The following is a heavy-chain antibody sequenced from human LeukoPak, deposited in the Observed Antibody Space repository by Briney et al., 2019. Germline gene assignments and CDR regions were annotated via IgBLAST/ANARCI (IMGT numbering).Heavy chain of an antibody. Sequence: GGSLRLSCAASGFSFSTYAMSWVRQAPGKGLEWVSGVNGNGGSTSYADSAKGRFTIFRDNSKNTVYLQMNSLRVEDTAVYYCAKPGGGNYFTHNYFHPWGQGTLVAVSS. D-gene: IGHD1-26*01. V-gene: IGHV3-23*01. CDR2: VNGNGGST. J-gene: IGHJ5*02. CDR3: AKPGGGNYFTHNYFHP. CDR1: GFSFSTYA.